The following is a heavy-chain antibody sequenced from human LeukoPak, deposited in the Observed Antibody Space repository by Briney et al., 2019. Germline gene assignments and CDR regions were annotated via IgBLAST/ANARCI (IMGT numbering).Heavy chain of an antibody. Sequence: SETLSLTXTVSGGSISSYYWSWIRQPPGKGLEWIGYIYYSGSTNYNPSLKSRVTISVDTSKNQFSLKLSSVTAADTAVYYCARVEWEMGTTYYAPWYFDYWGQGTLVTVSS. CDR3: ARVEWEMGTTYYAPWYFDY. CDR1: GGSISSYY. CDR2: IYYSGST. D-gene: IGHD5-24*01. V-gene: IGHV4-59*01. J-gene: IGHJ4*02.